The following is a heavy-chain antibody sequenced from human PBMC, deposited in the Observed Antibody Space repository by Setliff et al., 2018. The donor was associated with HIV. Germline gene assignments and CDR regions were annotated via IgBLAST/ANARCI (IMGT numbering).Heavy chain of an antibody. CDR3: ARVFWYGLPQIYYYMDV. CDR1: GFTVSTYY. J-gene: IGHJ6*03. D-gene: IGHD2-8*02. CDR2: IKQDGSEK. Sequence: LRLSCAASGFTVSTYYMTWVRQAPGKGLEWVANIKQDGSEKYYVDSVKGRFTLSRDNAKNSLYLQMNSLRAEDTAVYYCARVFWYGLPQIYYYMDVWGKGTTVTVS. V-gene: IGHV3-7*01.